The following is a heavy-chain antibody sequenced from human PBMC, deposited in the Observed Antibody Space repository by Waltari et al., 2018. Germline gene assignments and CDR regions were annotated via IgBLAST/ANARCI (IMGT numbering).Heavy chain of an antibody. V-gene: IGHV4-31*03. D-gene: IGHD2-21*02. Sequence: QVQLQESGPGLVKPSQTLSLTCTVSGGSISSGGYYWSWIRQHPGKGLEWIGYIYYSGSTYYNPSLKNRVTISVDTSKNQFSLKLSSVTAADTAVYYCARGYRYGGNSDAFDIWGQGTMVTVSS. J-gene: IGHJ3*02. CDR1: GGSISSGGYY. CDR2: IYYSGST. CDR3: ARGYRYGGNSDAFDI.